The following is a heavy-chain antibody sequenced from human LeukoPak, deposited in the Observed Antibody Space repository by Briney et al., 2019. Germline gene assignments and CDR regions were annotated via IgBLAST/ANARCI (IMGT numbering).Heavy chain of an antibody. V-gene: IGHV1-69*04. Sequence: ASVKVSCKASGGTFSSYAISWVRQAPGQGLEWMGRIIPILGIANYAQKFHGRVTITADKSTSTAYMELSSLRSEDTAVYYCARERYSSGWYHYFDYWGQGTLVTVSS. D-gene: IGHD6-19*01. CDR3: ARERYSSGWYHYFDY. CDR1: GGTFSSYA. J-gene: IGHJ4*02. CDR2: IIPILGIA.